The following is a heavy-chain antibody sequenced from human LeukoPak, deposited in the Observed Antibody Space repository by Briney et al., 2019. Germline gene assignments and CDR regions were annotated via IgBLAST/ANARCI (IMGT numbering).Heavy chain of an antibody. CDR3: ARDGGRNYDIPRGVFDY. Sequence: GRSLRLSCAASGFTFSSYGMHWVRQAPGKGLEWVAVRWYDGSNKYYADSVKGRFTISRDNSKNTLYLQMNSLRAEDTAVYYCARDGGRNYDIPRGVFDYWGQGTLVTVSS. D-gene: IGHD3-22*01. J-gene: IGHJ4*02. CDR2: RWYDGSNK. V-gene: IGHV3-33*01. CDR1: GFTFSSYG.